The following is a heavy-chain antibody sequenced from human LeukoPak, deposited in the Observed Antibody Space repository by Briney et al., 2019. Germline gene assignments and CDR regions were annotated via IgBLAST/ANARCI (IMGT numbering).Heavy chain of an antibody. J-gene: IGHJ6*02. CDR1: RGTFSSYA. D-gene: IGHD3-10*01. CDR2: IIPIFGTA. Sequence: GSSVKVSCEASRGTFSSYAISWVRQAPGQALEWMGGIIPIFGTANYAQKFQGRVTITADESTSTAYMELSSLRSEDTAVYYCARVKVTMVRGVIFYYYGMDVWGQGTTVTVSS. CDR3: ARVKVTMVRGVIFYYYGMDV. V-gene: IGHV1-69*01.